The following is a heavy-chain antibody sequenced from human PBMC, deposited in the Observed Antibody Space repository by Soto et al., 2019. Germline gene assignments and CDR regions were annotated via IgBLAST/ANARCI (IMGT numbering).Heavy chain of an antibody. CDR2: ISGSGGST. D-gene: IGHD3-3*01. V-gene: IGHV3-23*01. J-gene: IGHJ5*02. Sequence: GGSLRLSCAASGFTFSSYAMSWVRQAPGKGLEWVSAISGSGGSTYYADSVKGRFTISRDNSKNTLYLQMNSLRAEDTAVYYCAQDEYYDFWSGGNWFDPWGQGTLVTVSS. CDR1: GFTFSSYA. CDR3: AQDEYYDFWSGGNWFDP.